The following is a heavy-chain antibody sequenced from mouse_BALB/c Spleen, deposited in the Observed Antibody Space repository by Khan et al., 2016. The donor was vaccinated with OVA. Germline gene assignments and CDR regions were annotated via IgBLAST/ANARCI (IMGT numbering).Heavy chain of an antibody. Sequence: QEQLQQSGAELARPGASVRMSCKASGYTFTSNTMHWVKQRPGQGLEWIGYINPRSGYTNYNQNFKDKATLTADKSSSTAYMQLSSLTSADSAVYYCARRTTGYTMDYWGQGTSVTVSS. V-gene: IGHV1-4*01. CDR1: GYTFTSNT. CDR2: INPRSGYT. CDR3: ARRTTGYTMDY. J-gene: IGHJ4*01. D-gene: IGHD2-14*01.